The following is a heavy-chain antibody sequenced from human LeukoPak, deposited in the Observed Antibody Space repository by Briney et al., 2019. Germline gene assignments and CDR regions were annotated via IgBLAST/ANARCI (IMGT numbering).Heavy chain of an antibody. CDR2: ISYDGSNK. J-gene: IGHJ4*02. V-gene: IGHV3-30*18. Sequence: GGSLRLSCAASGFTFSSYGMHWVRQAPGKGLEWVAVISYDGSNKYYADSVKGRFTISRDNSKNTLYLQMNSLRAEDTAVYYCAKDLHGGNSGHWGQGTLVTVSS. CDR3: AKDLHGGNSGH. CDR1: GFTFSSYG. D-gene: IGHD4-23*01.